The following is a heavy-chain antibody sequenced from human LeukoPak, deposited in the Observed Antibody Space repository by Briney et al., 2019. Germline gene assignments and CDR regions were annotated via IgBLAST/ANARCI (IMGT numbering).Heavy chain of an antibody. D-gene: IGHD6-13*01. Sequence: PGGSLRLSCAASGFTFSSYSMNWVRQAPGKGLEWVSSISSSSSYIYYADSVKGRFTISGDNAKNSLYLQMNSLRAEDTAVYYCARARAAAGTSGLDPWGQGTLVTVSS. CDR2: ISSSSSYI. CDR3: ARARAAAGTSGLDP. V-gene: IGHV3-21*01. CDR1: GFTFSSYS. J-gene: IGHJ5*02.